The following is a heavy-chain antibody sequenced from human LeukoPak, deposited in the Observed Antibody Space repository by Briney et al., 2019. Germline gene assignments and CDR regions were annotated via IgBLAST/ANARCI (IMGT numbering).Heavy chain of an antibody. CDR2: ISSGSLYI. CDR3: AREGDGYNSPIDY. D-gene: IGHD5-24*01. J-gene: IGHJ4*02. Sequence: GGSLRLSCAASGFTVSSNYMSWVRQAPGKGLEWVSSISSGSLYIYYADSVKGRFTISRDNAKNSLFLQMNSLRAEDTAVYYCAREGDGYNSPIDYWGQGTLVTVSS. CDR1: GFTVSSNY. V-gene: IGHV3-21*01.